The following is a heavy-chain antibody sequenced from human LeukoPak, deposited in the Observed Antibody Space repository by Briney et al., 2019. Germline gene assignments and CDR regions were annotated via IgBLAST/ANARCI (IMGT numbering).Heavy chain of an antibody. CDR3: AKYHLEFRLEENHLDF. Sequence: PGRSLRLSCAASGFTFSSYAMHWVRQAPGKGLEWVAAIWHDGSNKFYGDSVKGRFTISKDNSENTQYLQLNSLRGDDTAAYYCAKYHLEFRLEENHLDFWGQGTVVTVSS. CDR2: IWHDGSNK. J-gene: IGHJ4*02. V-gene: IGHV3-33*06. D-gene: IGHD2-21*01. CDR1: GFTFSSYA.